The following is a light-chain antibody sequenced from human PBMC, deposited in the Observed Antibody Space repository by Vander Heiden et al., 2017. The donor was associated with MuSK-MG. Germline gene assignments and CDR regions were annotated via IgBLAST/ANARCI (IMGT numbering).Light chain of an antibody. V-gene: IGLV2-14*03. CDR1: SSDVGGYNY. Sequence: SALTQPASVSGSPGQSITISCTGSSSDVGGYNYVSWYQQYPGKVPKLRIYDVSNRPAGVSNRFSGSKSGNTASLTISGLQAEDEADYYCGSYTTSSTCVFGGGTKLSVL. J-gene: IGLJ3*02. CDR3: GSYTTSSTCV. CDR2: DVS.